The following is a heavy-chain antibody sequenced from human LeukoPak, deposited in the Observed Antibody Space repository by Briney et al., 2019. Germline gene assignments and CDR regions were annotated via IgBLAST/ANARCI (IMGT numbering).Heavy chain of an antibody. Sequence: SVKVSCKASGGTFSSYAISWVRQAPGQGLEWMGGIIPIFGTANYAQKFQGRVTITTDESTSTAYMELSSLRPEDTAVYYCARQKDSSSLDAFDIWGQGTMVTVSS. V-gene: IGHV1-69*05. CDR1: GGTFSSYA. J-gene: IGHJ3*02. CDR3: ARQKDSSSLDAFDI. D-gene: IGHD6-6*01. CDR2: IIPIFGTA.